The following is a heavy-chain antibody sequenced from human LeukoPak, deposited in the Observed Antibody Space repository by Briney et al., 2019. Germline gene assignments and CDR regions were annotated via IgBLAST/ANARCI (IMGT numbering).Heavy chain of an antibody. D-gene: IGHD2-21*01. CDR1: GFNFSTYS. CDR2: ISPSSSTI. V-gene: IGHV3-48*01. J-gene: IGHJ4*02. CDR3: ARDTAYSFDY. Sequence: GGSLRLSCAASGFNFSTYSMKWVRQAPGKGLEWISYISPSSSTIYYADSVKGRFTISTDNAKNSLYLQMNNVRPEDTAVYYCARDTAYSFDYWGQGTLVTVSS.